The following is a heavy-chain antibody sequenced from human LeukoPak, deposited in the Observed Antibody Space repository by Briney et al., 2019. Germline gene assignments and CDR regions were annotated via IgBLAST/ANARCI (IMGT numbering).Heavy chain of an antibody. D-gene: IGHD2-21*01. CDR1: GFTFINAW. CDR3: STSPGDESDF. V-gene: IGHV3-15*01. J-gene: IGHJ4*02. CDR2: IKSKTDGGTT. Sequence: GGSLRLSCAASGFTFINAWMTWVRQPPGKGLEWVGRIKSKTDGGTTDYATPVKGRFSISRDDSKYTLYLQMNSLKTEDTAVYYCSTSPGDESDFWGQGTLVTVSS.